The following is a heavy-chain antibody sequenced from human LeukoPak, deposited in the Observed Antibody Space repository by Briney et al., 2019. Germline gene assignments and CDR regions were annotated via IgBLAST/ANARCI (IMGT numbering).Heavy chain of an antibody. J-gene: IGHJ6*02. Sequence: GGSLRLSCAASGFTFSSYAMSWVRQAPGKGLEWVGRIKRKTEGEATDCAAPVKGRFIISRDDSKNTLYLQMNSLKIEDTAVYYCATDLLDVWGQGTTVTVSS. CDR2: IKRKTEGEAT. V-gene: IGHV3-15*01. CDR3: ATDLLDV. CDR1: GFTFSSYA.